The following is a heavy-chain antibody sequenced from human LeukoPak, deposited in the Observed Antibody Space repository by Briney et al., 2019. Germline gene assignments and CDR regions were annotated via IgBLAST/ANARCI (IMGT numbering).Heavy chain of an antibody. D-gene: IGHD3-10*01. CDR2: IKQDGSEK. CDR1: GFTFSSYW. Sequence: GGSLRLSCAASGFTFSSYWMSWVRQAPGKGLEWVANIKQDGSEKYYVDSVKGRFTISRDNAKNSLYLQMNSLRAEDTVVYYCTTLYGSGEGVVRDYWGQGTLVTVSS. V-gene: IGHV3-7*03. J-gene: IGHJ4*02. CDR3: TTLYGSGEGVVRDY.